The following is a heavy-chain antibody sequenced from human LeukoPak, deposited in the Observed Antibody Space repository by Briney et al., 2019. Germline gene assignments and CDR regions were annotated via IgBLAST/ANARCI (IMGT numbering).Heavy chain of an antibody. CDR1: GFTFSSYA. D-gene: IGHD3-10*01. V-gene: IGHV3-23*01. J-gene: IGHJ4*02. CDR2: ISGSGGTT. Sequence: GGSLRLSCAISGFTFSSYAMSWVRQAPGKGLEWVSGISGSGGTTYYADSVKGRFTISRDNSKNTLHLQMNSLRADDTAVYYCAKVRGGFYGSGSPDYWGQGIMVTVSS. CDR3: AKVRGGFYGSGSPDY.